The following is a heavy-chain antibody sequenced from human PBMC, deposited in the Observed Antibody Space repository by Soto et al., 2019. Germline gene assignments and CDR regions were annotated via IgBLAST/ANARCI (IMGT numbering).Heavy chain of an antibody. D-gene: IGHD2-15*01. CDR3: DLDCSGGSCYDI. CDR2: IIPIFGTA. V-gene: IGHV1-69*01. CDR1: GGTFSSYA. J-gene: IGHJ4*02. Sequence: QVPLVQSGAEVKKPGSSVKVSCKASGGTFSSYAISWVRQAPGQGLEWMGGIIPIFGTANYAQKFQGRVTITADESTSTAYMELSSLRSEDTAVYYCDLDCSGGSCYDIWGQGTLVTVSS.